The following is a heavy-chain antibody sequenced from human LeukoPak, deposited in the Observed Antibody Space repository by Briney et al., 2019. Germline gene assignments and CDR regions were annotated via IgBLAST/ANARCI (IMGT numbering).Heavy chain of an antibody. CDR2: ISGNSGDT. J-gene: IGHJ4*02. V-gene: IGHV3-21*05. Sequence: GGSLRLSCAASGFTLSSYAMSWVRQAPGKGLEWLSYISGNSGDTNYADSVKGRFTISRDNAENSLYPQMNSLRVEDTAVYYCARDPRTVRIWGQGTLVTVSS. CDR1: GFTLSSYA. CDR3: ARDPRTVRI. D-gene: IGHD1-1*01.